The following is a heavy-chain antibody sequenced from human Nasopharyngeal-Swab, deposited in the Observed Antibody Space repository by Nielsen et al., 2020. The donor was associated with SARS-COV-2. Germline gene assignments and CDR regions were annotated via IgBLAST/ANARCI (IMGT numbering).Heavy chain of an antibody. V-gene: IGHV3-30-3*01. CDR2: ISYDGSTK. Sequence: GGSLRLSCAASGFTFTSYDIHWVRQAPGKGLEWVAVISYDGSTKYYADSVKGRFTVSRDNSKNTLYLQMNSLRAEDTAVYYCARGIIAAVEDWGQGTLVTVSS. J-gene: IGHJ4*02. CDR3: ARGIIAAVED. CDR1: GFTFTSYD. D-gene: IGHD6-13*01.